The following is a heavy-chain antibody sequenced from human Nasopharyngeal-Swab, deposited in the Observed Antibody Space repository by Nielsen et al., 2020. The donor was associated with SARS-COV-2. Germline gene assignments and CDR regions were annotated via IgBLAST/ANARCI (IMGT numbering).Heavy chain of an antibody. CDR2: IYSGAST. CDR1: GFTVSGNS. D-gene: IGHD6-19*01. Sequence: GESLKISCVASGFTVSGNSMSWVRQAPGKGLEWVSVIYSGASTYYADSVRGRFTISRDNSKNTLYLQMTGLRGEDTAVYYCAKDGGGWLTSGWYYFDYWGQGTLVTVSS. CDR3: AKDGGGWLTSGWYYFDY. J-gene: IGHJ4*02. V-gene: IGHV3-53*01.